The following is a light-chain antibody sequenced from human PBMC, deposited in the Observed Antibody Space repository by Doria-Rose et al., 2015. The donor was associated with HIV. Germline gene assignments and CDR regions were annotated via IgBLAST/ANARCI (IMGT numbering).Light chain of an antibody. CDR3: NQYGTSWT. CDR1: QSFSSTY. J-gene: IGKJ1*01. Sequence: TQSPGTLSLSPGERATLSCRASQSFSSTYLAWYQQKPDQAPSLLIYDGSTRATGIPDRFSASGSGTDFTLTINRLEPEDFALYYCNQYGTSWTFGQGTKVEI. CDR2: DGS. V-gene: IGKV3-20*01.